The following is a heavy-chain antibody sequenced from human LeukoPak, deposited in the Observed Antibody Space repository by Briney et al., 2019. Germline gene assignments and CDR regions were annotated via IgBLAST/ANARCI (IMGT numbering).Heavy chain of an antibody. D-gene: IGHD3-9*01. CDR1: GFTFTSYW. V-gene: IGHV3-74*01. CDR2: VNTDGRTT. J-gene: IGHJ5*02. CDR3: PMGLGSHPIS. Sequence: GGSLRLSCAASGFTFTSYWMHWVRQAPGKGLVWVSRVNTDGRTTNYADSVKGRFTISRDNAENTLYLQLNSLGAEDTAMYYCPMGLGSHPISWGQGTLVTVSS.